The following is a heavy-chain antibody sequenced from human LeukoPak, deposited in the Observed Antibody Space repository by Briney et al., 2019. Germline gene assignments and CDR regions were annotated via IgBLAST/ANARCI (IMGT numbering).Heavy chain of an antibody. D-gene: IGHD2-8*01. CDR1: GFTLGNHG. Sequence: SGGSLRLSCAASGFTLGNHGMHWVRQAPGKGLEWVAIIYSDGVNKYCADSMKGRFTISRDTSKNTLFLEMESLRTEGTAVYYCARHRGSVFKGYMDVWGKGTTVTVSS. V-gene: IGHV3-33*01. CDR2: IYSDGVNK. J-gene: IGHJ6*03. CDR3: ARHRGSVFKGYMDV.